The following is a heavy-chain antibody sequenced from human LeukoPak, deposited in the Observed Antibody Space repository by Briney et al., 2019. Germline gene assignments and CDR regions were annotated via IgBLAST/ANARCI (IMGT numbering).Heavy chain of an antibody. CDR1: GGSFSGYY. Sequence: SETLSLTCAVYGGSFSGYYWSWIRQPPGKGLEWIGEINHSGSTNYNPPLKSRVTISVDTSKNQFSLKLSSVTAADTAVYYCARGEEYFLAFDIWGQGTMVTVSS. V-gene: IGHV4-34*01. CDR3: ARGEEYFLAFDI. D-gene: IGHD2/OR15-2a*01. CDR2: INHSGST. J-gene: IGHJ3*02.